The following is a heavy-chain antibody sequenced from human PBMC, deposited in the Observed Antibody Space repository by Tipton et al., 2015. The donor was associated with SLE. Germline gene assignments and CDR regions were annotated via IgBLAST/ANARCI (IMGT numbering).Heavy chain of an antibody. CDR1: GGSISNYY. CDR3: ARGGCGGDCLDY. Sequence: TLSLTCTVSGGSISNYYWSWIRQPPGKGLEWIGEINYSGNTKYNPSLKSRVTISVDTSKNQFSLNLNFMTAADTAMYYCARGGCGGDCLDYWGQGTLVTVSS. D-gene: IGHD2-21*01. CDR2: INYSGNT. V-gene: IGHV4-34*01. J-gene: IGHJ4*02.